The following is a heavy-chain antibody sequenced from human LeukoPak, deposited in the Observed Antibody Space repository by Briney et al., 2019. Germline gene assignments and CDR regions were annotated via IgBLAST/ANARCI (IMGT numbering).Heavy chain of an antibody. CDR1: GFTFSNYW. J-gene: IGHJ4*02. CDR2: MNQVGSEK. Sequence: GGSLRLSCAASGFTFSNYWMSWVRQAPGKGLEWVANMNQVGSEKIYVDSVKGRFTISRDNAKNSLYLQMNSLRAEDTAVYYCARIGYSSSCFDYWGQGTLVTVSS. V-gene: IGHV3-7*01. D-gene: IGHD6-13*01. CDR3: ARIGYSSSCFDY.